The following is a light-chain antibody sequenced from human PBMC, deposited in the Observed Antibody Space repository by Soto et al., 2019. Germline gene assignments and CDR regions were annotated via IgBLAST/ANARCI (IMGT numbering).Light chain of an antibody. CDR1: SSNIGSNY. V-gene: IGLV1-47*01. Sequence: QSVLTQPPSASGTPGQRVTISCSGSSSNIGSNYVYWYHQLPGTAPKLVIYRNNQRPSGVPDRISGSKYGTSASLAISGLRSVDEADYYCAAWDDSLSGVAFGGGTKVTVL. CDR3: AAWDDSLSGVA. J-gene: IGLJ2*01. CDR2: RNN.